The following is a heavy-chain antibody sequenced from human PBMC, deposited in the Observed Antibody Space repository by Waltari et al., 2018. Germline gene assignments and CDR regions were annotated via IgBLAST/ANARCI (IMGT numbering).Heavy chain of an antibody. CDR3: ARATPYCSSTSCYDSDY. D-gene: IGHD2-2*01. Sequence: QVQLQQWGAGLLKPSENLSITCAVYGGSFSGYYWSWIRQPPGKGLEWIGEINHSGSTNYNPSLKSRVTISVDTSKNQFSLKLSSVTAADTAVYYCARATPYCSSTSCYDSDYWGQGTLVTVSS. J-gene: IGHJ4*02. CDR2: INHSGST. CDR1: GGSFSGYY. V-gene: IGHV4-34*01.